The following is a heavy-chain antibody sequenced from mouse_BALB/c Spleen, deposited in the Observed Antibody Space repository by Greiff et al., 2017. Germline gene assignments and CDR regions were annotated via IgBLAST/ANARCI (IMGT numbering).Heavy chain of an antibody. Sequence: QVQLQESGPSLVQPSQSLSITCTVSGFSLTSYGVHWVRQSPGKGLEWLGVIWRGGSTDYNAAFMSRLSITKDNSKSQVFFKMNSLQADDTAIYYCAKKSLAYYGNHYAMDYWGQGTSVTVSS. CDR1: GFSLTSYG. V-gene: IGHV2-5-1*01. CDR3: AKKSLAYYGNHYAMDY. D-gene: IGHD2-10*01. J-gene: IGHJ4*01. CDR2: IWRGGST.